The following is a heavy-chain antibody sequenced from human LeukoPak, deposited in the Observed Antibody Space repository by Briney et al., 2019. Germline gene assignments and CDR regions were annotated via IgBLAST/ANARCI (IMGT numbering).Heavy chain of an antibody. D-gene: IGHD1-26*01. CDR2: INWNGGGT. CDR3: AKHLRATNTYIFFGLDV. CDR1: GFTFKDYG. V-gene: IGHV3-9*01. J-gene: IGHJ6*02. Sequence: GGSLRLSCAATGFTFKDYGMHWVWQPPGKGLEWVSGINWNGGGTDYADSVKGRFTISRDNAKNSLYLQMTSLRPEDTALYYCAKHLRATNTYIFFGLDVWGQGTTVTVSS.